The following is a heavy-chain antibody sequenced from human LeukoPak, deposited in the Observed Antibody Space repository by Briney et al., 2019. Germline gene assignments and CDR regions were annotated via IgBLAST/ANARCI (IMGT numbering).Heavy chain of an antibody. CDR2: ISWNSGSI. CDR1: GFTFDDYA. V-gene: IGHV3-9*01. CDR3: AKDFDSSGYEVDY. J-gene: IGHJ4*02. Sequence: GGSLRLSCAASGFTFDDYAMHWVRQAPGKGLEWVSGISWNSGSIGYADSVKGRFTISRDNAKNPLYLQMNSLRAEDTALYYCAKDFDSSGYEVDYWGQGTLVTVSS. D-gene: IGHD3-22*01.